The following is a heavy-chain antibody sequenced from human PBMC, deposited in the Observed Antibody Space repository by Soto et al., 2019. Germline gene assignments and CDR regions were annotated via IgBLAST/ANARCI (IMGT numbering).Heavy chain of an antibody. J-gene: IGHJ4*02. Sequence: GGPLRVSCRAAGYSCRNYAMSCYRQAPGKGLDWVSGISGSGGNTYYVDSVKGRFTVSRDNNKNTLYLQMNSLTAQDTAVYYCAKNSGSSWHAFDYWGQGALVTVSS. V-gene: IGHV3-23*01. CDR1: GYSCRNYA. CDR2: ISGSGGNT. D-gene: IGHD6-13*01. CDR3: AKNSGSSWHAFDY.